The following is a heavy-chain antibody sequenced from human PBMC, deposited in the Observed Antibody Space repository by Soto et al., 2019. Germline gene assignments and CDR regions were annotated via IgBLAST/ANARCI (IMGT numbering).Heavy chain of an antibody. J-gene: IGHJ4*02. CDR3: ARDVGLISSLETNYFDY. CDR1: GYTFTRYY. Sequence: ASVKVSCKASGYTFTRYYIHWVRQAPGQGPEWMGVINPSYGNTNYAQKFQGRVTMTXXXXXXXXXXXXXXXXXXXXXXXXCARDVGLISSLETNYFDYWGQGSLVTVSS. D-gene: IGHD1-26*01. CDR2: INPSYGNT. V-gene: IGHV1-46*01.